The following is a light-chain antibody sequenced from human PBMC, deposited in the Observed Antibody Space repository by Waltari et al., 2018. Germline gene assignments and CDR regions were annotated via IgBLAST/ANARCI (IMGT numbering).Light chain of an antibody. J-gene: IGKJ1*01. V-gene: IGKV1-5*03. CDR1: QGIGRW. CDR2: KAS. Sequence: DIQLTQSPSTLSASVGARVTLTCRASQGIGRWLAWYQQKPGNTPDLLIYKASILERGVPSRFSGSGSGTEFTLTITGLQPLDVATYYCQEYDSHWSFGQGTKVEIK. CDR3: QEYDSHWS.